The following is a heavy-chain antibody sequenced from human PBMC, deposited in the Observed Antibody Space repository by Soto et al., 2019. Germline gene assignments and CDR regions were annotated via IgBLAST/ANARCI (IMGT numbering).Heavy chain of an antibody. CDR3: ARELRIAAAGVYYFDY. D-gene: IGHD6-13*01. V-gene: IGHV4-4*02. Sequence: QVQLQESGPGLVKPSGTLSLTCAVSGGSISSSNWWSWVRQPPGKGLEWSGEIYHSGSTNYNPSLKIRVTISVDKSKNQFSLKLSSVTPADTAVYYCARELRIAAAGVYYFDYWGQGTLVTVSS. CDR2: IYHSGST. J-gene: IGHJ4*02. CDR1: GGSISSSNW.